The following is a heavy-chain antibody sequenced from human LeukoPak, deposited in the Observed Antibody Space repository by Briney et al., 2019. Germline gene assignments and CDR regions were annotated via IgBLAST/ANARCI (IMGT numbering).Heavy chain of an antibody. CDR3: ARSSRQMNLVVMFDY. CDR2: IIPIFGTA. J-gene: IGHJ4*02. Sequence: GASVKVSCKASGGTFSSYAISWVRQAPGQGLEWMGGIIPIFGTANYAQKFQGRVTITADKSTSTAYMELSSLRSEDTAVYYCARSSRQMNLVVMFDYWGQGTLVTVSS. V-gene: IGHV1-69*06. CDR1: GGTFSSYA. D-gene: IGHD3-22*01.